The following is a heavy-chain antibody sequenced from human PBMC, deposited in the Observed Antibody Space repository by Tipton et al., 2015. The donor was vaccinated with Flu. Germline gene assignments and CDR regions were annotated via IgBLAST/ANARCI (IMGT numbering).Heavy chain of an antibody. CDR3: VKDVSINSPPGHWFAS. V-gene: IGHV3-9*01. CDR1: GFTFDDYA. Sequence: SLRLSCAVSGFTFDDYAMHWVRQAPGKGLEWVSGISWNSGNIDYADSVKGRFTISRDNAKNSLYLQMNSLRAEDTALYYCVKDVSINSPPGHWFASWGQGSLLTVSS. D-gene: IGHD3-3*02. J-gene: IGHJ5*01. CDR2: ISWNSGNI.